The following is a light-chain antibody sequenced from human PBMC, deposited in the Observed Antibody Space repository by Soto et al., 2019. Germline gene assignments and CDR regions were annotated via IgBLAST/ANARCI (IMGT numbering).Light chain of an antibody. V-gene: IGLV2-8*01. CDR3: SPYAGSNNSDV. CDR1: SSDVGGYNY. J-gene: IGLJ1*01. Sequence: QSALTQPPSASGSPGQSVTISCTGTSSDVGGYNYVSWYQQHPGKAPKLMIYEVSKRPSGVPDRFSGSKSGNTASLTVSGLQAEDEADYYCSPYAGSNNSDVFGTGTKLTVL. CDR2: EVS.